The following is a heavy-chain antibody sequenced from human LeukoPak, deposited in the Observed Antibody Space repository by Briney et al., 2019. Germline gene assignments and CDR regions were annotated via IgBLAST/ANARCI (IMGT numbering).Heavy chain of an antibody. CDR1: GFSFSSHA. Sequence: GGSLRLSCAASGFSFSSHAMTWVRQAPGKGLEWVAAIRGNGATTDYADSVKGRFTISRDNSKSTLYLQMNSLRAEDTAVYYCAKAYHDSGCLIDYWGQGTLVTVSS. CDR3: AKAYHDSGCLIDY. D-gene: IGHD6-19*01. V-gene: IGHV3-23*01. CDR2: IRGNGATT. J-gene: IGHJ4*02.